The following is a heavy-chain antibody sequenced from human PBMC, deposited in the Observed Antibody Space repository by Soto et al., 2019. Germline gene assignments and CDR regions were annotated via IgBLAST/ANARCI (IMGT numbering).Heavy chain of an antibody. D-gene: IGHD6-25*01. CDR2: INVGNDDT. CDR1: GYTFTAFA. J-gene: IGHJ4*02. Sequence: ASVKVSCKTSGYTFTAFAVHWVRQASGQRLEWMGWINVGNDDTKSSQNLQGRVTITRDTSASTVYMELSSLRSEDTAVYYCVRVGGSGWTLDFWGQGTLVTVSS. CDR3: VRVGGSGWTLDF. V-gene: IGHV1-3*01.